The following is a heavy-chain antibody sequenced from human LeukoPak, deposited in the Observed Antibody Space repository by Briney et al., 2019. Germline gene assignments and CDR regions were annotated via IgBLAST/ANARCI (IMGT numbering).Heavy chain of an antibody. CDR1: GGSISIYY. CDR3: ARDQPPGNFYDY. CDR2: IYYSGST. D-gene: IGHD2/OR15-2a*01. V-gene: IGHV4-59*01. Sequence: SETLSLTCTVSGGSISIYYWSWIRQPPGKGLEWIGYIYYSGSTDYNPSLKSRVTISVDTYKNQFSLELSSVTAGDTAVDYCARDQPPGNFYDYWGQGTLVTVSS. J-gene: IGHJ4*02.